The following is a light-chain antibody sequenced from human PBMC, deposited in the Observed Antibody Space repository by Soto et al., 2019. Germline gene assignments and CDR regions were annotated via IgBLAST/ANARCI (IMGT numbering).Light chain of an antibody. CDR2: DNN. CDR3: QSYDRSLSAPYV. V-gene: IGLV1-40*01. J-gene: IGLJ1*01. Sequence: QAVVTQPPSVSGAPGQRVTISCAGSSSNIGAGYDVHWYQHLPGTAPKLLIYDNNNRPSGVPDRFSGSKSGTSASLAITGLQAEDEADYYCQSYDRSLSAPYVLGTGTNLPFL. CDR1: SSNIGAGYD.